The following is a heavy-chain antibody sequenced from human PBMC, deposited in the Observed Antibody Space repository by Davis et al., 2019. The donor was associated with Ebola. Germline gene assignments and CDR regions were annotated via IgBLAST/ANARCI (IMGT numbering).Heavy chain of an antibody. CDR2: IYYSGST. CDR3: VRVDYYGSGSLDY. V-gene: IGHV4-39*07. D-gene: IGHD3-10*01. Sequence: MPSETLSLTCTVSGGSISSYYWGWIRQPPGKGLEWIGSIYYSGSTYYNPSLKSRVTISVDTSKNQFSLKLSSVTAADTAVYYCVRVDYYGSGSLDYWGQGTLVTVSS. CDR1: GGSISSYY. J-gene: IGHJ4*02.